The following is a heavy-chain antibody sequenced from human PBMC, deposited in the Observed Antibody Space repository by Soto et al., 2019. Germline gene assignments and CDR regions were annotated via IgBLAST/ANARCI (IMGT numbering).Heavy chain of an antibody. D-gene: IGHD2-8*01. J-gene: IGHJ4*02. CDR3: PRSLPTVHGFDY. CDR2: IIPIFGTA. V-gene: IGHV1-69*12. CDR1: GGTFSSYA. Sequence: QVQLVQSGAEEKKPGSSVTVSCKASGGTFSSYAISWVRQAPGQGLEWMGGIIPIFGTANYAQKFQGRVTITADESTSKAYREPSSLRSEDTAVYYCPRSLPTVHGFDYWCQGTLVTVSS.